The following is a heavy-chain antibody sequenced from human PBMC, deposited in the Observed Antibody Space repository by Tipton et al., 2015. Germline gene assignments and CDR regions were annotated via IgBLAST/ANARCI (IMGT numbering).Heavy chain of an antibody. V-gene: IGHV4-61*01. Sequence: TLSLTCTVSGGSVSSVSYYWGWIRQTPGKGLEWIGYISQRDGTNYNPSLKSRVTISTDTSKNQFFLNLTSVTAADTAVYFCARDLEHGMHVWGQGATVTVS. J-gene: IGHJ6*02. D-gene: IGHD5-24*01. CDR1: GGSVSSVSYY. CDR2: ISQRDGT. CDR3: ARDLEHGMHV.